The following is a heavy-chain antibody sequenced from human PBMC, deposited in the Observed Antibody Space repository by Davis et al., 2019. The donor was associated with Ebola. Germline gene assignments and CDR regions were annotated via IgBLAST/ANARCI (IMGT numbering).Heavy chain of an antibody. CDR1: RFTFSTYA. CDR3: AKLFFPSY. J-gene: IGHJ4*02. V-gene: IGHV3-30*18. CDR2: ISYDGNNK. D-gene: IGHD2-21*01. Sequence: PGGSLRLSCAASRFTFSTYAMHWVRQAPGKGLEWMAAISYDGNNKYYADSVKGRFTISRDNSKNTLYLQMNSLRAEDTAVYYCAKLFFPSYWGQGTLVTVSS.